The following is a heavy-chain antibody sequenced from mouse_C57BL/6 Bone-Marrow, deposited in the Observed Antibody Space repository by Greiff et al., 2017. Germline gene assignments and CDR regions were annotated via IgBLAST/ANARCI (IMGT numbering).Heavy chain of an antibody. D-gene: IGHD3-2*02. V-gene: IGHV5-16*01. CDR3: ARDPAQATGFDY. CDR2: INYDGSST. Sequence: EVKLEESEGGLVQPGSSMKLSCTASGFTFSDYYMAWVRQVPEKGLEWVANINYDGSSTYYLDSLKSRFIISRDNAKNILYLQMSSLKSEDTATYYCARDPAQATGFDYWGQGTTLTVSS. CDR1: GFTFSDYY. J-gene: IGHJ2*01.